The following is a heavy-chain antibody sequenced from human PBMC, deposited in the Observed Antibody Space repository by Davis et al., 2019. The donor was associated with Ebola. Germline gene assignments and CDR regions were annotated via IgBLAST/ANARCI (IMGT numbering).Heavy chain of an antibody. Sequence: SETLSLTCTVSGGSISSSSYYWGWIRQPPGKGLEWIGNNYYSGNTYYRPSLTSRVTIFVDRSKNQFSLKLSSVTAADTAVYYCARGHTHGSMVYGMDVWGQGTTVTVSS. V-gene: IGHV4-39*01. D-gene: IGHD2-8*01. CDR2: NYYSGNT. CDR3: ARGHTHGSMVYGMDV. J-gene: IGHJ6*02. CDR1: GGSISSSSYY.